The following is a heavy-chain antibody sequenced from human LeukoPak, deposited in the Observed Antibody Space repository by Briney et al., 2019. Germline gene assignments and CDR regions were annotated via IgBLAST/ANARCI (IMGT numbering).Heavy chain of an antibody. CDR1: GGSFSGYY. CDR2: INHSGST. D-gene: IGHD5-18*01. CDR3: ARRGYSYGTFDY. V-gene: IGHV4-34*01. Sequence: SETLSLTCAVYGGSFSGYYWSWIRQPPGKGLEWIGEINHSGSTNYNPSLKGRVTISVDTSKNQFSLKLSSVTAADTAVYYCARRGYSYGTFDYWGQGTLVTVSS. J-gene: IGHJ4*02.